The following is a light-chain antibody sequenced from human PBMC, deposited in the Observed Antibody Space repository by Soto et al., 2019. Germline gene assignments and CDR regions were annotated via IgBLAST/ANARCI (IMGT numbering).Light chain of an antibody. V-gene: IGKV3-20*01. Sequence: IVLTQSPGTRSWSPLKIASLSVMAIQSVSSNYLAWYQQKPGQAPRLLIYGASSRATGIPDRFSGSGSGTDFTLTISRLEPEDFAVYYCQQYGTSPPDTFGQGTRLEIK. J-gene: IGKJ5*01. CDR1: QSVSSNY. CDR3: QQYGTSPPDT. CDR2: GAS.